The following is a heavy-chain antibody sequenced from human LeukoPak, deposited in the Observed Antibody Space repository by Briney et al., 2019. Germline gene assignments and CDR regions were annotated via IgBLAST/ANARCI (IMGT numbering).Heavy chain of an antibody. CDR1: GGSISRDSSY. D-gene: IGHD3-22*01. CDR2: ISFNGNT. V-gene: IGHV4-31*03. CDR3: GGANSGYYPIDY. Sequence: SQTLSLTCTVSGGSISRDSSYWSWIRQYPGKGLEWIGFISFNGNTNYNPSLNSRLTISRDKSNNQFSLRLSSVTAADTALYYCGGANSGYYPIDYWGQGTTVTVSS. J-gene: IGHJ4*03.